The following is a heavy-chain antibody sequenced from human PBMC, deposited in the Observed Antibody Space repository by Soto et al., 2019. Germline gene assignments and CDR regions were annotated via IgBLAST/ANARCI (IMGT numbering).Heavy chain of an antibody. CDR2: INPSGGST. Sequence: QVQLVQSGAEVKKPGASVKVSCKASGYTFSNYYMHWVRQAPGQGLEWMGIINPSGGSTSYGQKFQGRVTMTRDTSTSTVYMELSTLRSEDTAVYYCARDRDGYNGAFDYWGQRTLVTVSS. CDR1: GYTFSNYY. D-gene: IGHD5-12*01. CDR3: ARDRDGYNGAFDY. J-gene: IGHJ4*02. V-gene: IGHV1-46*03.